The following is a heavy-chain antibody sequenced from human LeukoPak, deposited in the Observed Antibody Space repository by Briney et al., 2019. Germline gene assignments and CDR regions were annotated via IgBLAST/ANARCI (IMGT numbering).Heavy chain of an antibody. V-gene: IGHV3-66*01. CDR2: IHRGGRT. CDR3: VGATGFGY. D-gene: IGHD4-17*01. CDR1: GFTVSSNY. Sequence: GGSLRLSCAVSGFTVSSNYMSWVRQAPGKGLEWVSVIHRGGRTYHADSLKGRFTISRDNSKNTVYLQTNSLRAEDTAVYYCVGATGFGYWGQGTLVTVSS. J-gene: IGHJ4*02.